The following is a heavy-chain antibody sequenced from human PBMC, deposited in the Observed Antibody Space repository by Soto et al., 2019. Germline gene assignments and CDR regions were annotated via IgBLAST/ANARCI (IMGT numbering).Heavy chain of an antibody. J-gene: IGHJ6*02. CDR2: IYPGDSDT. CDR1: GYSFTSYW. CDR3: ARQGIAVAGYYYYGMDV. D-gene: IGHD6-19*01. V-gene: IGHV5-51*01. Sequence: GESLKISCKGSGYSFTSYWIGWVRQMPGKGLEWMGIIYPGDSDTRYSPSFQGQVTISADKSISTAYLQWSSLKASDTAMYYCARQGIAVAGYYYYGMDVWGQGTTVTVSS.